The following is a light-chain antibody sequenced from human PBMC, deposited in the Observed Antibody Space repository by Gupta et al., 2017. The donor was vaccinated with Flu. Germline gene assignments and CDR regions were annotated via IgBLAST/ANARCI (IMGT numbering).Light chain of an antibody. Sequence: DIVMTQSPDSLAVSLGERANINCKSSQSVLYSSNSKNYLAWYQQKPGQPPKLLIYWASTRESGVPDRFSGSGSGTDFTLTISSLQAEDVAVYYCQQYYSTPYTFGQGTKLEIK. CDR3: QQYYSTPYT. V-gene: IGKV4-1*01. CDR2: WAS. J-gene: IGKJ2*01. CDR1: QSVLYSSNSKNY.